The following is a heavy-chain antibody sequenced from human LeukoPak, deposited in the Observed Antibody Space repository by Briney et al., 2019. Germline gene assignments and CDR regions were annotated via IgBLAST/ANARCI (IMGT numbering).Heavy chain of an antibody. V-gene: IGHV3-30*18. Sequence: PGRSLRLSCAASGFTFSSYGMHWVRQAPGKGLEWVAVISYDGSNKYYADSVKGRFTISRDNSKNTLYLQMNSLRAEDTAVYYCAKDRGGSGWYYFDYWGQGTLVTVSS. CDR3: AKDRGGSGWYYFDY. J-gene: IGHJ4*02. D-gene: IGHD6-19*01. CDR1: GFTFSSYG. CDR2: ISYDGSNK.